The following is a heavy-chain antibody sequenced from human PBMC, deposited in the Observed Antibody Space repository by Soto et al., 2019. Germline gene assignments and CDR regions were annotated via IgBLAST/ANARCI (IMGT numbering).Heavy chain of an antibody. Sequence: ASLQVSCKASGYTFTMYAISWVRQAPGQGLEWMGWISAYNGNTNYAQKFQGRVTMTTDTSTSTAYMEVRSLRSDDTAMYYCARRTAATVASGVDPGG. CDR1: GYTFTMYA. V-gene: IGHV1-18*04. CDR3: ARRTAATVASGVDP. CDR2: ISAYNGNT. D-gene: IGHD6-13*01. J-gene: IGHJ5*02.